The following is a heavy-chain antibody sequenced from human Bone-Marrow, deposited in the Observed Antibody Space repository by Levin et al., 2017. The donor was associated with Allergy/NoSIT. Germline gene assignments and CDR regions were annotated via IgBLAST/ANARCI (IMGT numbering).Heavy chain of an antibody. CDR1: GFSFSDYP. V-gene: IGHV3-30-3*01. CDR3: ARALSGSYFDS. D-gene: IGHD3-10*01. Sequence: GESLKISCAASGFSFSDYPMTWVRQGQGKGLEWVAATSYDGFNKNYADSVKGRFTISRDNFKNTLYLQMNSLRPEDTAVYYCARALSGSYFDSWGQGALVTVSS. J-gene: IGHJ4*02. CDR2: TSYDGFNK.